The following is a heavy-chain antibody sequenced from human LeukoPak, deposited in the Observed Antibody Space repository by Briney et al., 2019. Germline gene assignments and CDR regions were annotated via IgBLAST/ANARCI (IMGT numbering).Heavy chain of an antibody. J-gene: IGHJ4*02. D-gene: IGHD1-7*01. CDR2: ISVGGGST. Sequence: GGSLRLSCAASGFTFSSYGMNWVRQAPGKGLEWVSGISVGGGSTYYADSVKGRFTISRDNSKNTVYLQMNSLTVDDTAIYYCAKDSPGGSNYAYYFDYWGQGTLVTVSS. V-gene: IGHV3-23*01. CDR3: AKDSPGGSNYAYYFDY. CDR1: GFTFSSYG.